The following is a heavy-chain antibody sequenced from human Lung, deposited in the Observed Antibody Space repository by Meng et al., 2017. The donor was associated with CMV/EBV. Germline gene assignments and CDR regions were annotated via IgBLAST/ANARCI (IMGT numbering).Heavy chain of an antibody. D-gene: IGHD6-19*01. J-gene: IGHJ4*02. V-gene: IGHV1-18*01. CDR3: ARDPSNTSGRYAYFDY. CDR1: GYTFTHHG. CDR2: ISCYNGDT. Sequence: VQRVQSGAEVKKPGASVRVSCKASGYTFTHHGISWIRQAPGQGLEWMGWISCYNGDTNYAQKLQGRVTMTTDTSTNTAYMDLRGLRSDDTAVYYCARDPSNTSGRYAYFDYWGQGTLVTVSS.